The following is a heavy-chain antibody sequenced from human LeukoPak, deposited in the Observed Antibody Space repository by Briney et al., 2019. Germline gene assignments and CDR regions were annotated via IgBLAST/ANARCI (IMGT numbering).Heavy chain of an antibody. D-gene: IGHD2-21*02. CDR2: IRSKAYGGTT. Sequence: GGSLRLSCTASGFTFGDYAMSWVRQAPGKGLEWVGFIRSKAYGGTTEYAASVKGRFTISRDDSKSIAYLQMNSLKTEDTAVYYCTTGRVVTATIYYYYGMDVWGQGTTVTVSS. CDR1: GFTFGDYA. CDR3: TTGRVVTATIYYYYGMDV. V-gene: IGHV3-49*04. J-gene: IGHJ6*02.